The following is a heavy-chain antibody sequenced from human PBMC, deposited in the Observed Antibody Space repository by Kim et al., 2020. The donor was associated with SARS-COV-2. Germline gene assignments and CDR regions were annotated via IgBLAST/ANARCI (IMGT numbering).Heavy chain of an antibody. J-gene: IGHJ4*02. D-gene: IGHD3-3*01. CDR3: ARAGFGVVIIHFDS. V-gene: IGHV3-11*05. Sequence: EESRKGRFPISRDNAKNSLFLQMNSLRAEDTAVYYCARAGFGVVIIHFDSWGQGTLVTVSS.